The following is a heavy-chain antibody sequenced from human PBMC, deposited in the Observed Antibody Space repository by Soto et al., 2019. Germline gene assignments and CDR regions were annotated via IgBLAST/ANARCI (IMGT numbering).Heavy chain of an antibody. CDR2: INTDGGSS. V-gene: IGHV3-74*03. CDR3: EREAGYCSRTSCYRRAFDT. J-gene: IGHJ3*02. Sequence: EVQLVESGGDLVQPGGSLRLSCAASGFTFSGHWMHWVRQVPGKGLEWVSRINTDGGSSAYADSVKGRFIISGDNAKNTLDLQMKGLRAEDTAVYYCEREAGYCSRTSCYRRAFDTWGQGTTVTVSS. CDR1: GFTFSGHW. D-gene: IGHD2-2*01.